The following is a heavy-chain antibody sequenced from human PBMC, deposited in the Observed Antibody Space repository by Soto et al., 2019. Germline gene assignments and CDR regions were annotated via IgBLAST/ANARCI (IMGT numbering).Heavy chain of an antibody. CDR3: ARDPDITAMVLLDY. V-gene: IGHV3-21*01. Sequence: PGGALRLSCAASGFTFSSYIMKWVRQAPGKGLEWVSSISSSSSYIYYADSVKGRFTISRDNAKNSLYLQMNSLRAEDTAVYYCARDPDITAMVLLDYWGQGTLVTVSS. J-gene: IGHJ4*02. CDR1: GFTFSSYI. CDR2: ISSSSSYI. D-gene: IGHD5-18*01.